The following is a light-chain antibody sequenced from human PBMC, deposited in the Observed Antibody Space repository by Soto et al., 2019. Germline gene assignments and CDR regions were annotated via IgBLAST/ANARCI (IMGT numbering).Light chain of an antibody. Sequence: IQMPQSPSSLSASVGDRVTITCRASQGISNELGWYQQRPGKAPKVLLYGASNLQSGVPSRFSGSASGTDFTLTISSLQPEDFATYYCLQDYTYPWTFGQGTKVEMK. J-gene: IGKJ1*01. V-gene: IGKV1-6*01. CDR2: GAS. CDR3: LQDYTYPWT. CDR1: QGISNE.